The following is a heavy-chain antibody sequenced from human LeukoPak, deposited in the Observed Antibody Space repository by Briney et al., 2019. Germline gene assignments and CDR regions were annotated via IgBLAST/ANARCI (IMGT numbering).Heavy chain of an antibody. CDR1: GGSISSYY. CDR3: ARRVGYSYGGIDY. D-gene: IGHD5-18*01. CDR2: IYYSGST. Sequence: SETLSLTCTVSGGSISSYYWSWIRQPPGKGLEWIGYIYYSGSTNYNPSLKSRVTISVDTSKNQFSLKLSSATAADTAVYYCARRVGYSYGGIDYWGQGTLVTVSS. V-gene: IGHV4-59*01. J-gene: IGHJ4*02.